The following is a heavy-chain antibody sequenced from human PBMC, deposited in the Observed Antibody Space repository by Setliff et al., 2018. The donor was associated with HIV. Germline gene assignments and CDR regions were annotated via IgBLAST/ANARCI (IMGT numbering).Heavy chain of an antibody. Sequence: PSETLSLTCAVSGGSISSRNWWSWVRQPPGKGLEWIGEIYHSGSTNYNPSLKSRVTISADTSKNQFSLNLSSVTAADTAVYFCARGVPYYNFWSGYYADDAFDIWGQGTMVTVSS. CDR1: GGSISSRNW. CDR2: IYHSGST. D-gene: IGHD3-3*01. CDR3: ARGVPYYNFWSGYYADDAFDI. V-gene: IGHV4-4*02. J-gene: IGHJ3*02.